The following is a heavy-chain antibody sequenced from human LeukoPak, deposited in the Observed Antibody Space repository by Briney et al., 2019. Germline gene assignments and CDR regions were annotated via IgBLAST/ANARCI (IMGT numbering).Heavy chain of an antibody. V-gene: IGHV3-33*01. CDR2: ICYDGSNK. Sequence: GGSLRLSCAASGFTFSSYGMHWVRQAPGKGLEWVAIICYDGSNKYYADSVKGRFTISRDNSKNTLYLQMNSLRAEDTAVYYCARGGVQGVMVYYYGIAVWGKGTTATVPS. CDR1: GFTFSSYG. J-gene: IGHJ6*04. CDR3: ARGGVQGVMVYYYGIAV. D-gene: IGHD3-10*01.